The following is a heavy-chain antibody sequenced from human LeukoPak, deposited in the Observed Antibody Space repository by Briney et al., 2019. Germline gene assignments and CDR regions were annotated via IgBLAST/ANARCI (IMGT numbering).Heavy chain of an antibody. CDR1: GFTFSSNG. J-gene: IGHJ4*02. V-gene: IGHV3-30*02. CDR2: IRYDGNSK. Sequence: PGGSLRLSCAASGFTFSSNGMHWVRQAPGKGLEWVAFIRYDGNSKYYADSVKGRFTISRDNSNNTLYLQMNSLRVGDTAIYYCAKDQNYDFWIGTGLGGFDFWGQGTLVTVSS. D-gene: IGHD3-3*01. CDR3: AKDQNYDFWIGTGLGGFDF.